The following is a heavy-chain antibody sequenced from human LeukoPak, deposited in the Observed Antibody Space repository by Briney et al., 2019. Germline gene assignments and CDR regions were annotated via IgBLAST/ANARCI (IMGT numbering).Heavy chain of an antibody. D-gene: IGHD6-13*01. J-gene: IGHJ4*02. CDR2: INHSGST. CDR1: GGSFSGYY. Sequence: SETLSLTCAVYGGSFSGYYWSWIRQPPGKGLEWIGEINHSGSTNYNPSLKSRVTISVDTSKNQFSLKLSSVTAADTAVYYCANLLAAAGTLSDYWGQGTLVTVSS. CDR3: ANLLAAAGTLSDY. V-gene: IGHV4-34*01.